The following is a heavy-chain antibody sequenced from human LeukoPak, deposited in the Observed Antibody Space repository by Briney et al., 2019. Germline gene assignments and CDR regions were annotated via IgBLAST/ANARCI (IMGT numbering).Heavy chain of an antibody. CDR3: ARDPNYDSSGYTFDY. CDR2: IYYSGRT. V-gene: IGHV4-59*01. CDR1: GGSISSYY. J-gene: IGHJ4*02. Sequence: PSETLSLTCTVSGGSISSYYWSWIRQPPGKGLEWIAYIYYSGRTNYNPSLKSRVTISVETSKNQFSLKLSSVTAADTAVYYCARDPNYDSSGYTFDYWGQGTLVTVSS. D-gene: IGHD3-22*01.